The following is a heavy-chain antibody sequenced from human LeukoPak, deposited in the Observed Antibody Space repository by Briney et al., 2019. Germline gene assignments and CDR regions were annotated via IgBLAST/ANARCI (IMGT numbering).Heavy chain of an antibody. J-gene: IGHJ6*03. V-gene: IGHV3-30*04. CDR1: GFTFSSYA. CDR2: ISYDGSNK. CDR3: ARVRRSGYDLVYYMDV. D-gene: IGHD5-12*01. Sequence: PGRSLRLSCAASGFTFSSYAMHWVRQAPGKGLEWVAVISYDGSNKYYADSVKGRFTISRDNSKNTLYLQMNSLRAEDTAVYYCARVRRSGYDLVYYMDVWGKGTTVTISS.